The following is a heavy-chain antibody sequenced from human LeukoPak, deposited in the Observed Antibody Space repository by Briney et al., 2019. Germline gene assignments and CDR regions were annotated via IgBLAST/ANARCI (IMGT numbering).Heavy chain of an antibody. Sequence: GGSLRLSCAASGFTLSSYWMTWVRQAPGKGLEWVANIKQDGSEKYYVDSVKGRFTISRDNAKNSLYLQMNSLRAEDTAVYYCAKGQADPWGQGTLVTVSS. CDR2: IKQDGSEK. CDR1: GFTLSSYW. V-gene: IGHV3-7*03. J-gene: IGHJ5*02. CDR3: AKGQADP.